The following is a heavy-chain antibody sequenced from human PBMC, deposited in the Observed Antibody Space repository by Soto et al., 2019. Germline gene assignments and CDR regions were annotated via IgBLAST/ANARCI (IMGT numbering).Heavy chain of an antibody. CDR2: ISWNSGAI. D-gene: IGHD6-13*01. Sequence: EVQLVESGGGLVQPGRSLRLSCAASGFTFDDYAMHWVRQAPGRVLEWVSSISWNSGAIGYADSLMGRFTISRDNAKNSLYLQMNSLSPEDTALYYCAKDRQIIAAAGHGMDAWGQGTTVTVYS. V-gene: IGHV3-9*01. CDR3: AKDRQIIAAAGHGMDA. CDR1: GFTFDDYA. J-gene: IGHJ6*02.